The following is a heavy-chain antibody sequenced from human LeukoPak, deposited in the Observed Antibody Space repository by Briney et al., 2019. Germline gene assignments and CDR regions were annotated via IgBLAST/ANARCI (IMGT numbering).Heavy chain of an antibody. CDR1: GFTFSNFA. J-gene: IGHJ4*02. V-gene: IGHV3-30*02. D-gene: IGHD3-22*01. CDR2: IRYDGSDT. CDR3: AKDPYYDSNGYPAYLDY. Sequence: GGSPRLSCVASGFTFSNFAMSWVRQAPGKGLEWVAFIRYDGSDTYSAGSVKGRFTISRDNSKNTLYLQMISLTAEDTAVYYCAKDPYYDSNGYPAYLDYWGQGTQVTVSS.